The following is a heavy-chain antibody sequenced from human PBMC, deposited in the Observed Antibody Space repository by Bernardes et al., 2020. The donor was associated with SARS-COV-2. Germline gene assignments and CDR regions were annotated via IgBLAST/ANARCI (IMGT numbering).Heavy chain of an antibody. Sequence: SETLSLTCTVSGGSISSYYWSWIRQPPGKGLEWIGYIYDSGSTNYNPSLKSRVTISVDTSKNQFSLKLTSVTAADAAVYYCARAGNSRWGYYYGMDVWGQGTTVTVSS. CDR3: ARAGNSRWGYYYGMDV. CDR2: IYDSGST. V-gene: IGHV4-59*01. CDR1: GGSISSYY. D-gene: IGHD6-13*01. J-gene: IGHJ6*02.